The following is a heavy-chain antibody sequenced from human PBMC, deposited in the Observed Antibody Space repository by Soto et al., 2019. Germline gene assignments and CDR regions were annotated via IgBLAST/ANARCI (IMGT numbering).Heavy chain of an antibody. CDR2: IIPIFGTA. D-gene: IGHD2-15*01. CDR1: GGTFSSYA. V-gene: IGHV1-69*01. J-gene: IGHJ4*02. CDR3: ARALVVVAATPYYFDY. Sequence: QVQLVQSGAEVKKPGSSVKVSCTASGGTFSSYAISWVRQAPGQGLEWMGGIIPIFGTANYAQKFQGRVTITADESTSTGYIELSSLRSEDTAVYYCARALVVVAATPYYFDYWGQGTLVTVSS.